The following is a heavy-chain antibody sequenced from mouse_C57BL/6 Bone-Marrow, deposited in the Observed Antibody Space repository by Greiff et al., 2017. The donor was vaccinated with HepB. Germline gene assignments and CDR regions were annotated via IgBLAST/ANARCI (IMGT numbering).Heavy chain of an antibody. V-gene: IGHV5-4*03. J-gene: IGHJ1*03. Sequence: EVMLVESGGGLVKPGGSLKLSCAASGFTFSSYAMSWVRQTPEKRLEWVATISDGGSYTYYPDNVKGRFTISRDNAKNNLYLQMSHLKSEDTAMYYCARAGGLRRDWYFDVWGTGTTVTVSS. CDR3: ARAGGLRRDWYFDV. CDR1: GFTFSSYA. CDR2: ISDGGSYT. D-gene: IGHD2-4*01.